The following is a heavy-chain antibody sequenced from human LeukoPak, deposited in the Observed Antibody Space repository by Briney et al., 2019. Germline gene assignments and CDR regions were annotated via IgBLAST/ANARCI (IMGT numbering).Heavy chain of an antibody. CDR1: GFTFTSSA. Sequence: SVKVSCKASGFTFTSSAVQWVRQARGQRLEWIGWIVVCSGNTNYAQKFQERVTITRDMSTSTAYMELSSLRSEDTAVYYCAAGYLPPKLVGAKRRALSDDYWGQGTLVTVSS. CDR3: AAGYLPPKLVGAKRRALSDDY. D-gene: IGHD1-26*01. V-gene: IGHV1-58*01. CDR2: IVVCSGNT. J-gene: IGHJ4*02.